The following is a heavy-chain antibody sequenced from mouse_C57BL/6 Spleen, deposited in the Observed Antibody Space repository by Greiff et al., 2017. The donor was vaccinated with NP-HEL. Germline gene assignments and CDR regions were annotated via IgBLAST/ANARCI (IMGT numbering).Heavy chain of an antibody. CDR3: TRYRAYYYGSFDY. Sequence: VHLVESGAELVRPGASVTLSCKASGYTFTDYEMHWVKQTPVHGLEWIGAIDPETGGTAYNQKFKGKAILTADKSSSTAYMELRSLTSEDSAVYYCTRYRAYYYGSFDYWGQGTTLTVSS. CDR2: IDPETGGT. V-gene: IGHV1-15*01. D-gene: IGHD1-1*01. J-gene: IGHJ2*01. CDR1: GYTFTDYE.